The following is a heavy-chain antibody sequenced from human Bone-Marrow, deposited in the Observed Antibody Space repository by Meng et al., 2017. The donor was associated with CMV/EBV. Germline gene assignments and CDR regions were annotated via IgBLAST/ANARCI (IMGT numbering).Heavy chain of an antibody. V-gene: IGHV3-21*04. CDR2: ISSSSSYI. Sequence: GESLKISCAASGFTFSSYSMNWVRQAPGKGLEWVSSISSSSSYIYYADSVKGRFTISRDNAKNSLYLQMNSLRAEDTAVYYCARALQLVGDAFDIWGQGTMVSVSS. D-gene: IGHD1-26*01. CDR3: ARALQLVGDAFDI. CDR1: GFTFSSYS. J-gene: IGHJ3*02.